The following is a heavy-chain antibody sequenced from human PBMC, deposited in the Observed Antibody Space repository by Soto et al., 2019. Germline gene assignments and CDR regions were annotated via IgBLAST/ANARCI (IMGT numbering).Heavy chain of an antibody. V-gene: IGHV3-23*01. CDR2: ISGSGGST. CDR3: AKDSLLSSGYYYGPDY. J-gene: IGHJ4*02. CDR1: GFTFSSYA. D-gene: IGHD3-22*01. Sequence: PVGSLRLSCAASGFTFSSYAMSWVRQAPGKGLEWVSAISGSGGSTYYADSVKGRFTISRDNSKNTLYLQMNSLRAEDTAVYYCAKDSLLSSGYYYGPDYWGQRTLVTVSS.